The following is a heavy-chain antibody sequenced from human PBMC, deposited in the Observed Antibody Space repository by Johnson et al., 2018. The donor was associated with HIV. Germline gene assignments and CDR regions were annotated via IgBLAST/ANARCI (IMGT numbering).Heavy chain of an antibody. J-gene: IGHJ3*02. Sequence: VQLVESGGGLIQPGGSLRLSCAASGFTFSSYWMSWVRQAPGKGLEWVANIKQDGSENYYVDSVKGRFTISRDNATNPLYLQMNSLRAEDTALYYCARDPRIWYDDAFDIWGQGTMVTVSS. CDR2: IKQDGSEN. V-gene: IGHV3-7*05. CDR3: ARDPRIWYDDAFDI. D-gene: IGHD6-13*01. CDR1: GFTFSSYW.